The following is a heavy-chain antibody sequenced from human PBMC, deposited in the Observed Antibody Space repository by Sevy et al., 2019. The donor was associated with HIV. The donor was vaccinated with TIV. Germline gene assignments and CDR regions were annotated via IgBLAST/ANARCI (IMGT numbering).Heavy chain of an antibody. J-gene: IGHJ4*02. Sequence: GGSLRLSCAASGFTFDDYAMHWVRQAPGKGLEWVSGISWNSGSIGYADSVKGRFTISRDNAKNSLYLQMNSLRAEDTALYYCAKAGGYCSSTSCPRDYFDYWGQGTLVTVSS. V-gene: IGHV3-9*01. D-gene: IGHD2-2*01. CDR1: GFTFDDYA. CDR2: ISWNSGSI. CDR3: AKAGGYCSSTSCPRDYFDY.